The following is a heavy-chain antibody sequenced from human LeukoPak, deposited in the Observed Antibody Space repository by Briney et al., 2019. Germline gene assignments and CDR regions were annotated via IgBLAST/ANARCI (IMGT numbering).Heavy chain of an antibody. CDR1: GFTFTRYA. J-gene: IGHJ4*02. Sequence: PGGSLRLSCATSGFTFTRYAMSWVRQAPGRGLDWLSSVSGNGQNTFYEDSVKGRFTISRDFSKDTLYLQMGNLRAEDTARYYCAKASDYNNYFDFWGQGILVTVSS. D-gene: IGHD6-25*01. CDR3: AKASDYNNYFDF. V-gene: IGHV3-23*01. CDR2: VSGNGQNT.